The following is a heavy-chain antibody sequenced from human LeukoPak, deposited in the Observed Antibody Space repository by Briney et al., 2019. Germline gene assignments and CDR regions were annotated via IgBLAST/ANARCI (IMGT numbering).Heavy chain of an antibody. Sequence: GGSLRLSCAASGFTFSSYAMSWVRQAPGKGLEWVSAISGSGGSTYYADAAKSRFTISRDNSKNTLYLQMNSLRAEDTAVYYCAKGGVRGVTRSWFDPWGQGTLVTVSS. J-gene: IGHJ5*02. CDR1: GFTFSSYA. CDR3: AKGGVRGVTRSWFDP. CDR2: ISGSGGST. D-gene: IGHD3-10*01. V-gene: IGHV3-23*01.